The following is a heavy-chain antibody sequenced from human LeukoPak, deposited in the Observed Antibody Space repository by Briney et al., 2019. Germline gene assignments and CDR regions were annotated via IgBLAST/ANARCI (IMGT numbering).Heavy chain of an antibody. CDR3: ARGPIFGVARYYYMDV. Sequence: ASVKVSCKASGYTFTSYAMHWVRQAPGQRLEWMGWINAGNGNTKYSQKFQGRVTITTDESTSTAYMELSSLRSEDTAVYYCARGPIFGVARYYYMDVWGKGTTVTVSS. J-gene: IGHJ6*03. V-gene: IGHV1-3*01. D-gene: IGHD3-3*01. CDR2: INAGNGNT. CDR1: GYTFTSYA.